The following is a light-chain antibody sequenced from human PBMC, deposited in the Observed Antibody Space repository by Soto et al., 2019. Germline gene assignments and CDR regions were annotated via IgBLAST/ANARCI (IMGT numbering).Light chain of an antibody. V-gene: IGKV1-6*01. CDR2: SAS. J-gene: IGKJ1*01. CDR3: QQYGDTPRT. Sequence: AIQMTQSPSSVSASVGDRVTITCRASQGIRNELGWYQQKPGKAPKLLIYSASSLQSGVPSRFSGSGSGTDFILTISGLQPEDFAVYYCQQYGDTPRTFGQGTTVEIK. CDR1: QGIRNE.